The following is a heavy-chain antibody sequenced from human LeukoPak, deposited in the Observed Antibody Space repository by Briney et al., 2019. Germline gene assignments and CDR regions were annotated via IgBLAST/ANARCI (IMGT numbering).Heavy chain of an antibody. Sequence: SETLSLTCALYGGSFSGYYWSWIRQPPGKGPEWIGEINHSGSTNYNPSLKSRVTISVDTPKKQFSLKLSSVTAADTAVYYCARGAPIVVVPAARNNRAPWFDRWGQGTLVTVSS. CDR3: ARGAPIVVVPAARNNRAPWFDR. J-gene: IGHJ5*02. V-gene: IGHV4-34*01. CDR2: INHSGST. D-gene: IGHD2-2*01. CDR1: GGSFSGYY.